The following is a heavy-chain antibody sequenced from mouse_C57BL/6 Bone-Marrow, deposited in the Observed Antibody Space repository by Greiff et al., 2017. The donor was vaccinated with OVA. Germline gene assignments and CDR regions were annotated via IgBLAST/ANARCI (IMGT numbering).Heavy chain of an antibody. V-gene: IGHV5-9*01. Sequence: DVKLVESGGGLVKPGGSLKLSCAASGFTFSSYTMSWVRQTPEKRLEWVATISGGGGNTYYPDSVKGRFTISRDNAKNTLYLQMSSLRSEDTALYYCATSYDYDRFYYAMDYWGQGTSVTVSS. CDR3: ATSYDYDRFYYAMDY. D-gene: IGHD2-4*01. CDR1: GFTFSSYT. J-gene: IGHJ4*01. CDR2: ISGGGGNT.